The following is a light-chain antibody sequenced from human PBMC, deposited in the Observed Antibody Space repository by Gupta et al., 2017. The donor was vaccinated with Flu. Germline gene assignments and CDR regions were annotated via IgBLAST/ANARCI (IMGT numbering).Light chain of an antibody. J-gene: IGKJ1*01. CDR1: QSVSSSY. V-gene: IGKV3-20*01. Sequence: IVFPQSLGPLALSPGERATLSCRASQSVSSSYLAWYQQKPGQAPMLLIYGACSKATGISDRFSGSGAGKDFTITISRLEAEDFALYYCQQYGSAWTFGQGTKVEIK. CDR2: GAC. CDR3: QQYGSAWT.